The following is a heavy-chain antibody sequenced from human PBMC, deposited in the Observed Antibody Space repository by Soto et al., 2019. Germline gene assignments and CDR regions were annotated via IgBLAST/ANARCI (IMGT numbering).Heavy chain of an antibody. CDR1: GYTFTSYD. J-gene: IGHJ5*02. D-gene: IGHD4-17*01. CDR3: ARVSPNYGDYGTFDP. V-gene: IGHV1-3*01. Sequence: ASVKVSCKASGYTFTSYDMHWVRQAPGQRLEWMGWINAGNGNTKYSQKFQGRVTITRDTSASTAYMELSSLRSDDTAVYYCARVSPNYGDYGTFDPWGQGTLVTVSS. CDR2: INAGNGNT.